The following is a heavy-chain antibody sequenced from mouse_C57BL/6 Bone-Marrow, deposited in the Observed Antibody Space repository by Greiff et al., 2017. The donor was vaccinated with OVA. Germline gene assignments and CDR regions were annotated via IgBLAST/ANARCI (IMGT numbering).Heavy chain of an antibody. CDR3: ARRGAMDY. Sequence: QVQLQQPGAELVMPGASVKLSCKASGYTFTSYWMHWVKQRPGQGLEWIGEIDPSDGYPNYNQKFKGKSTLTVDKSSSTAYMQLSSLTSEDSAVYYCARRGAMDYWGQGTSVTVSS. J-gene: IGHJ4*01. CDR2: IDPSDGYP. CDR1: GYTFTSYW. V-gene: IGHV1-69*01.